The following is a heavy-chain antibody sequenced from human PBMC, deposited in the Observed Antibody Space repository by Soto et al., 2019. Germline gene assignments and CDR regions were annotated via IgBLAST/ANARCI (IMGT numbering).Heavy chain of an antibody. CDR1: GFTFSRHA. D-gene: IGHD3-3*01. CDR3: ARTRNGGVADSFDS. V-gene: IGHV3-30*04. CDR2: ISRDGSYI. Sequence: SLRLSCAASGFTFSRHAIHWVRLTPGRGLEWVLAISRDGSYIYYTDSVKGRFTVSRDNSKNTVFVQMNRLIPDDTALYFCARTRNGGVADSFDSWGQGTRVTGLL. J-gene: IGHJ5*01.